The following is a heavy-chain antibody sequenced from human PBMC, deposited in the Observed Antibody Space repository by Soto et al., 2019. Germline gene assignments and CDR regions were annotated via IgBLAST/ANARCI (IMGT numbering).Heavy chain of an antibody. CDR3: ARDLDTAMAHSYYYYGMDV. J-gene: IGHJ6*02. CDR2: ISSSSSYI. Sequence: GGSLRLSCAASGFTFSSYSMNWVRQAPGKGLEWVSSISSSSSYIYYADSVKGRFTISRDNAKNSLYLQMNSLRAEDTAVYYCARDLDTAMAHSYYYYGMDVWGQGTTVTVSS. D-gene: IGHD5-18*01. CDR1: GFTFSSYS. V-gene: IGHV3-21*01.